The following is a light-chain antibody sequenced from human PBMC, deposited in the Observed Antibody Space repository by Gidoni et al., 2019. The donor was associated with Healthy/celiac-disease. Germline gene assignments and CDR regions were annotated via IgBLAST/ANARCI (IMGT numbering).Light chain of an antibody. CDR1: NIGSKS. V-gene: IGLV3-21*02. Sequence: SYVLTQPPSVPVAPGQTARITCGGTNIGSKSVHWYQQKPGQAPVLVVYDDSDRPSGIPERLSGSNSGNTATLTISRVEAGDEADYYCQVWDSSSDHAVFGGGTQLTVL. CDR3: QVWDSSSDHAV. J-gene: IGLJ7*01. CDR2: DDS.